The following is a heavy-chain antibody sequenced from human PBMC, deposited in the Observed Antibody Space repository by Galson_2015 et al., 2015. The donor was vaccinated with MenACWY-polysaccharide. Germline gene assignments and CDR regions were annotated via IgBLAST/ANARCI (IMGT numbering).Heavy chain of an antibody. V-gene: IGHV3-11*01. Sequence: SLRLSCAASGFTFSDFYMSWIRQAPGKGLEWVSTISSTESTVYYADSVKDRFTISRDNAKNSLYLQMNSLRAEDTAVFYCARDRQLLFHIYYYYALDVWGQGTTVTVSS. D-gene: IGHD1-26*01. CDR1: GFTFSDFY. J-gene: IGHJ6*02. CDR2: ISSTESTV. CDR3: ARDRQLLFHIYYYYALDV.